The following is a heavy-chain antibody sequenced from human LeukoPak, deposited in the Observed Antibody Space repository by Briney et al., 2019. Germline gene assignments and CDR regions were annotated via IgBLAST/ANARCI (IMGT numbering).Heavy chain of an antibody. CDR1: GGSISSYY. CDR3: ARDRWGAYDSSGYYFDY. D-gene: IGHD3-22*01. CDR2: IYYSGST. J-gene: IGHJ4*02. Sequence: SETLSLTCTVSGGSISSYYWSWIRQPPGKGLEWIGYIYYSGSTNYNPSLKSRVTISVDTSKNQFSLKLSSVTAADTAVYYCARDRWGAYDSSGYYFDYWGQGTLVTVSS. V-gene: IGHV4-59*01.